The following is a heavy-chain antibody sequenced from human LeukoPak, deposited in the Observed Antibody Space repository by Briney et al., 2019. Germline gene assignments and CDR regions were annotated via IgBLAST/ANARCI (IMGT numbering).Heavy chain of an antibody. CDR1: GFTFSDYY. J-gene: IGHJ4*02. CDR3: AREATVVNTLDY. Sequence: PGGSLRLSCAASGFTFSDYYMSWIRQAPGKGLEWVSYISSSGSTIHYADSVKGRVTISRDNAKNSLYLQMNSLRAEDTAVYYCAREATVVNTLDYWGQGTLVTVSS. CDR2: ISSSGSTI. V-gene: IGHV3-11*01. D-gene: IGHD4-23*01.